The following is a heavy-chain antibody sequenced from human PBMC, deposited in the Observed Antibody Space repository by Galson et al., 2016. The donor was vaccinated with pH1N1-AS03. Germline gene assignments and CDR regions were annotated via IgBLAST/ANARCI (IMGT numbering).Heavy chain of an antibody. CDR3: ASSGF. CDR1: GFIFSDYG. V-gene: IGHV3-7*03. Sequence: SLRLSCAASGFIFSDYGMSWVRQAPGKGLEWVANIKKDGGEKYYVDSVRGRFTISRDNAKKSLYLQMSSLRVEDTAVYYRASSGFWGRGTLVAVSS. CDR2: IKKDGGEK. J-gene: IGHJ4*02. D-gene: IGHD3-10*01.